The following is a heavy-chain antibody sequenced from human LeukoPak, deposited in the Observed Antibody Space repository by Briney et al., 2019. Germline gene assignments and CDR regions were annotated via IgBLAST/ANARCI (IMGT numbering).Heavy chain of an antibody. CDR1: GGYLSGTYD. CDR2: IFYTATT. Sequence: PSETLSLTCSVSGGYLSGTYDWTWLRHPPGEGLEWIGYIFYTATTDSNPSLKSRVTISLDTSKNQFSLNLSSVTAADTAVYYCARRWVYDKRAFDAWGQGTMVTVSS. CDR3: ARRWVYDKRAFDA. D-gene: IGHD3-16*01. V-gene: IGHV4-59*08. J-gene: IGHJ3*01.